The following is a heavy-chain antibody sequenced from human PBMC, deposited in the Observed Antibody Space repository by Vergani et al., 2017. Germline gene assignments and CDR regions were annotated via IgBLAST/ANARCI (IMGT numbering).Heavy chain of an antibody. V-gene: IGHV3-48*01. J-gene: IGHJ5*02. Sequence: QLVESGGGWVQPGGSLRLSCVVSGFDFSSYIMNWVRQAPGKGLEWVSFVSTGTKSQSYAESVKGRFTISRDSAKNSLYLQMDSLRAEDTAVYYCARGYCSSTSCFDDPWGQGTLVTVSS. D-gene: IGHD2-2*01. CDR2: VSTGTKSQ. CDR3: ARGYCSSTSCFDDP. CDR1: GFDFSSYI.